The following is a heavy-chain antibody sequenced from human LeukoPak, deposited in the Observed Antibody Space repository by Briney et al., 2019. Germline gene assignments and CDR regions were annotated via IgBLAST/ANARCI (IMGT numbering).Heavy chain of an antibody. CDR2: ISASGAST. V-gene: IGHV3-23*01. CDR1: GFIFSDYG. D-gene: IGHD2-2*01. CDR3: AKGDCSSTNCYPDY. Sequence: GGSLRLSCAASGFIFSDYGMSWVGQAPGKGLEWVSGISASGASTYYADSVKGRFTISRDKSKKKLYLQMNSLRADDTAVYYCAKGDCSSTNCYPDYWGQGILVTVSS. J-gene: IGHJ4*02.